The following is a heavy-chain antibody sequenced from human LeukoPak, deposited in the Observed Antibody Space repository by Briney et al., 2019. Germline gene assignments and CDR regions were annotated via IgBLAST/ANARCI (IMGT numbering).Heavy chain of an antibody. CDR2: IYYSGST. V-gene: IGHV4-59*01. Sequence: LETLSLTCTVSGGSISSYYWSWIRQPPGKGLEWIGYIYYSGSTNYNPSLKSRVTISVDTPKNQFSLKLSSVTAADTAVYYCARDSSGVGMDVWGQGTTVTVSS. CDR1: GGSISSYY. J-gene: IGHJ6*02. CDR3: ARDSSGVGMDV. D-gene: IGHD6-25*01.